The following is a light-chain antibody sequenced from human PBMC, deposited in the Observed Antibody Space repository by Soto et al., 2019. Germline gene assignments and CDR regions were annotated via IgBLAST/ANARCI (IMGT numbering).Light chain of an antibody. CDR1: QSVSSSY. CDR3: QQYGSSPRT. J-gene: IGKJ1*01. Sequence: EFVMTQSPDTPTVSPMERATLSCRASQSVSSSYLAWYQQKPGQAPRLLIYGASSRATGIPERFSGSGSVTDFTLTISRLEPEDFAVYFCQQYGSSPRTFGQGTKVEI. CDR2: GAS. V-gene: IGKV3-20*01.